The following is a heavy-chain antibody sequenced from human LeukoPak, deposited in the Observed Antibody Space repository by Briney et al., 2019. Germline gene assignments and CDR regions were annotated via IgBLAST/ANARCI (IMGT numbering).Heavy chain of an antibody. D-gene: IGHD6-6*01. Sequence: SETLSLTCAVYGGSFSGYYWSWIRQPPGKGLEWIGSIYYSGNTYYNPSLKSRVTISVDTSKNQFSLKLNSVTAADTAVYYCARHERGSSDWFDPWGQGTLVTVSS. V-gene: IGHV4-34*01. CDR2: IYYSGNT. J-gene: IGHJ5*02. CDR3: ARHERGSSDWFDP. CDR1: GGSFSGYY.